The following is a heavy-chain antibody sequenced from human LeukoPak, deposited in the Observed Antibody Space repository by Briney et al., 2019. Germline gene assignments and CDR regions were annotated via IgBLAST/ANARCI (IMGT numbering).Heavy chain of an antibody. CDR2: IQHDGSER. Sequence: PGLSLRLSCAASGFTSSTYWMTWVRQAPGKGLEWVANIQHDGSERNYMESVKGRFTIARDNAKKSLYLQMNNLRAEDTAVYYYAAGSGWSSDYWGQGTLVTVSS. D-gene: IGHD6-19*01. V-gene: IGHV3-7*03. CDR3: AAGSGWSSDY. J-gene: IGHJ4*02. CDR1: GFTSSTYW.